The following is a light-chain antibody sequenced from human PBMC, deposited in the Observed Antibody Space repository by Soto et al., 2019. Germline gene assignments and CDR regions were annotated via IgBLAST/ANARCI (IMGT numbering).Light chain of an antibody. V-gene: IGLV1-44*01. J-gene: IGLJ3*02. CDR1: NSNIGSNS. Sequence: QSVLSQAPSASGTPGQGVTISCSGSNSNIGSNSVNWYQQLPRTSPKLIIFGNNQRPSGVPYRFSGSKSGTSASLAISGLQSEDEADYYCAAWDDSLNGVVFGGGTKLTVL. CDR3: AAWDDSLNGVV. CDR2: GNN.